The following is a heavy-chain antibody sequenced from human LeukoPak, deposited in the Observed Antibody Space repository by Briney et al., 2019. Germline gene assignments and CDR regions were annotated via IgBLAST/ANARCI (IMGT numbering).Heavy chain of an antibody. D-gene: IGHD2-2*01. CDR2: IYTSGST. Sequence: SETLSLTCTVSGGSISSGSYYWSWIRQPAGKGLEWIGRIYTSGSTNYNPSLKSRVTMSVDTSKNQFSLKLSSVTAADTAVYYCARVVVVPVSARWNYYYYYMDVWGKGTTVTVSS. CDR3: ARVVVVPVSARWNYYYYYMDV. V-gene: IGHV4-61*02. CDR1: GGSISSGSYY. J-gene: IGHJ6*03.